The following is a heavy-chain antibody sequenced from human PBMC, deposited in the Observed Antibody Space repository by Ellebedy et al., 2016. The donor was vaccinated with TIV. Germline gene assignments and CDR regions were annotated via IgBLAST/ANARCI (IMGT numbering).Heavy chain of an antibody. CDR2: ISSSGSPT. CDR3: ARAAACDI. V-gene: IGHV3-11*01. J-gene: IGHJ3*02. Sequence: GESLKISCAASGFTFSDYYMTWIRQAPGKGLEWISYISSSGSPTYYSESVKGRFTISRDNAKNSLYLQMNSLTAEDTAVYYCARAAACDIWGQGTLVTVSS. CDR1: GFTFSDYY.